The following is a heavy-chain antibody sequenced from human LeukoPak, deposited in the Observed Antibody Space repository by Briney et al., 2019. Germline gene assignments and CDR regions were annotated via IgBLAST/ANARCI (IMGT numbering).Heavy chain of an antibody. CDR2: IIPIFGTA. Sequence: SVKVSCKASGGTFSTYSISWVRQAPGQGLEWMGRIIPIFGTANYAQKFHGRVTITTDKFTNTAYMELSSLTSEDTAVYYCARAWGGDSSGYYQGGFDYWGQGTLVTVSS. D-gene: IGHD3-22*01. V-gene: IGHV1-69*05. CDR3: ARAWGGDSSGYYQGGFDY. J-gene: IGHJ4*02. CDR1: GGTFSTYS.